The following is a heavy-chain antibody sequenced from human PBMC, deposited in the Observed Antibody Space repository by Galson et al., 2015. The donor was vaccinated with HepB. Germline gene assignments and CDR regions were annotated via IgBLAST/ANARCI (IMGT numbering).Heavy chain of an antibody. D-gene: IGHD1-26*01. CDR3: ARVGRRELLPWYAFDI. Sequence: SVKVSCKASGGTFSSYAISWVRQAPGQGLEWMGGIIPIFGTANYAQKFQGRVTITADESTSTAYMELSSLRSEDTAVYYCARVGRRELLPWYAFDIWGQGTMVTVSS. J-gene: IGHJ3*02. CDR1: GGTFSSYA. V-gene: IGHV1-69*13. CDR2: IIPIFGTA.